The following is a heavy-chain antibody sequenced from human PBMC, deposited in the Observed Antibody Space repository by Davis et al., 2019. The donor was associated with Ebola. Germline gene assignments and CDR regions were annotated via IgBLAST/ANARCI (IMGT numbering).Heavy chain of an antibody. Sequence: SETLSLTCAVYGGSFSGYYWSWIRQPPGKGLEWIGKINHSGSTNYNPSLKSRVTISVDTSKNQFSLKLSSVTAADTAVYYCARDEYCSGGSCYSSFDYWGQGTLVTVSS. CDR1: GGSFSGYY. D-gene: IGHD2-15*01. V-gene: IGHV4-34*01. CDR3: ARDEYCSGGSCYSSFDY. J-gene: IGHJ4*02. CDR2: INHSGST.